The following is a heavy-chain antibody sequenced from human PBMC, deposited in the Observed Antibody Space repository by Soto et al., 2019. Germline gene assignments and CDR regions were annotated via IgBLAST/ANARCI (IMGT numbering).Heavy chain of an antibody. CDR1: GDTFTDYD. J-gene: IGHJ4*02. CDR3: GARGDFVVATGALDY. V-gene: IGHV1-46*01. D-gene: IGHD2-21*02. Sequence: QVQLVQSGAEVKKPGASVKVSCKASGDTFTDYDIHWVCQPPGQGIEWMGTVNPSGGDTTYAQHFLGRIAMTGAESTSNHYTEQTSPMSEATAGYYCGARGDFVVATGALDYWGQGTLVTVSS. CDR2: VNPSGGDT.